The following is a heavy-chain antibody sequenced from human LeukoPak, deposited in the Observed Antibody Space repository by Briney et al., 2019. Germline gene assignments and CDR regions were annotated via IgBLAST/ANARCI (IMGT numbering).Heavy chain of an antibody. V-gene: IGHV4-39*07. D-gene: IGHD2-2*01. J-gene: IGHJ3*02. Sequence: SETLSLTCTVSGGSISSSSYYWGWIRQPPGKGLEWIGSIYYSGSTYYNPSLKSRVTISVDTSKNQFSLKLSSVTAADTAVYYCAREVLIPAATMWAPDAFDIWGQGTMVTVSS. CDR2: IYYSGST. CDR1: GGSISSSSYY. CDR3: AREVLIPAATMWAPDAFDI.